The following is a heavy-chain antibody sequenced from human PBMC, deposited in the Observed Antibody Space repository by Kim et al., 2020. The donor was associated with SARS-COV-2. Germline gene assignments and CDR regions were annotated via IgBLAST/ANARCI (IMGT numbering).Heavy chain of an antibody. Sequence: GGSLRLSCAASGFAFSHFPMHWVRQAPGKGLEWLAVISEDGGNKHYADSLRGRFTISRDNSKNTVSLQMNSLRTEDTAVYYCFWGDYLGQGTLVTVSS. CDR2: ISEDGGNK. CDR3: FWGDY. D-gene: IGHD3-16*01. CDR1: GFAFSHFP. J-gene: IGHJ4*02. V-gene: IGHV3-30-3*01.